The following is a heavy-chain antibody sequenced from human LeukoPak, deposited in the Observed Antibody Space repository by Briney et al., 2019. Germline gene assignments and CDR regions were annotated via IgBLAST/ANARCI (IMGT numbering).Heavy chain of an antibody. CDR3: ARDVVVPAAIVPWFDP. CDR1: GGSISSSSYY. J-gene: IGHJ5*02. CDR2: IYYSGST. V-gene: IGHV4-39*07. D-gene: IGHD2-2*01. Sequence: SETLSLTCTVSGGSISSSSYYWGWIRQPPGKGLEWIGSIYYSGSTYYNPSLKSRVTISVDTSKNQFSLKLSSVTAADTAVYYCARDVVVPAAIVPWFDPWGQGTLVTVSS.